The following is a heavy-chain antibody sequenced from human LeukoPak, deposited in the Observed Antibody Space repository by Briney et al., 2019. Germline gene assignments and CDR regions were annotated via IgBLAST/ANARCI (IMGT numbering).Heavy chain of an antibody. CDR1: GYTFTSYG. D-gene: IGHD3-3*01. CDR2: ISAYNGNT. Sequence: ASVKVSCKASGYTFTSYGISWVRQAPGQGFEWMGWISAYNGNTNYAQKLQGRVTMTTDTSTSTAYMELRSLRSDDTAVYYCARVIFGVAHGYYYYYMDVWGKGTTVTVSS. CDR3: ARVIFGVAHGYYYYYMDV. V-gene: IGHV1-18*01. J-gene: IGHJ6*03.